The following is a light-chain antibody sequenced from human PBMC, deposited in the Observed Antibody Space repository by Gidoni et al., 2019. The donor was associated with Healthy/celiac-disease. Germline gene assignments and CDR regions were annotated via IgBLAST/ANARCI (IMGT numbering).Light chain of an antibody. Sequence: IVLPHSPGTLSLSTGERATLSCRASQSVSSSYLAWYQQKPGQAPRVLIYGASSRATGVPDRFSCSRSGNDFPLTISRLEPEDFAVYYCQQYGSSPPWTFGQGTKVEIK. V-gene: IGKV3-20*01. CDR2: GAS. CDR1: QSVSSSY. CDR3: QQYGSSPPWT. J-gene: IGKJ1*01.